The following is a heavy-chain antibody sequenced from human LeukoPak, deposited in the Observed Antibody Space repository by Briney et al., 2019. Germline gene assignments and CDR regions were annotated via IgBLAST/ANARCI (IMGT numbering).Heavy chain of an antibody. CDR2: ISSSSSYI. J-gene: IGHJ6*03. D-gene: IGHD4-17*01. CDR1: GFTFSSYA. V-gene: IGHV3-21*01. Sequence: GGSLRLSCAASGFTFSSYAMSWVRQAPGKGLEWVSSISSSSSYIYYADSVKGRFTISRDNAKNSLYLQMNSLRAEDTAVYYCARATVTPPDYYYYYYMDVWGKGTTVTVSS. CDR3: ARATVTPPDYYYYYYMDV.